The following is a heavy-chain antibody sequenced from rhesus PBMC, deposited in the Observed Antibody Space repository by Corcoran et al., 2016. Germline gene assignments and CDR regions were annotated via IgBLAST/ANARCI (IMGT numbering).Heavy chain of an antibody. CDR1: GYSISSGYY. CDR2: ISGSSGST. J-gene: IGHJ4*01. D-gene: IGHD1-26*01. CDR3: ARQNNWNYVGYFDY. Sequence: QVQLQESGPGLVKPSETLSLTCAVSGYSISSGYYWGWIRQPPGKGLEYIGYISGSSGSTYYNPSLKSRVPISKDTSQNQFSRKLSSVTAADTAVYYCARQNNWNYVGYFDYWGQGVLVTVSS. V-gene: IGHV4-99*01.